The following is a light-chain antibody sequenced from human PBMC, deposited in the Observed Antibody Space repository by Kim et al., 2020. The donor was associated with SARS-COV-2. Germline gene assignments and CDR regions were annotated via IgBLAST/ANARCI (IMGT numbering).Light chain of an antibody. CDR2: GAS. V-gene: IGKV3-20*01. J-gene: IGKJ3*01. CDR3: QQYDT. CDR1: QSVSSSY. Sequence: TLSLSPGERATLSCRASQSVSSSYLAWYQQKPGQAPRLLIYGASSRATGIPDRFSGSGSGTDFTLTISRLDPEDFAVYYCQQYDTFGPGTKVDIK.